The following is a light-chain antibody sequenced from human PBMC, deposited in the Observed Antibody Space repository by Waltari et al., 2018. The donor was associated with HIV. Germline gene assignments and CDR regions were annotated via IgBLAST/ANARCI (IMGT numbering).Light chain of an antibody. Sequence: QSALTQPPSVSAAPRQRVTISCSGTRSNIGKNAVNWYRQFPGTTPTLLIYFDDPLSSGVSDRFSASKSDPSASLAISGLQSEDEADYYCAAWDDNLNAMLFGGGTRLTVL. CDR2: FDD. V-gene: IGLV1-36*01. CDR1: RSNIGKNA. J-gene: IGLJ3*02. CDR3: AAWDDNLNAML.